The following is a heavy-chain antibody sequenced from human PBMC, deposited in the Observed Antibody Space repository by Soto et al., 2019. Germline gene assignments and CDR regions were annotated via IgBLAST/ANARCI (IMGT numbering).Heavy chain of an antibody. D-gene: IGHD3-10*01. CDR2: ISGSGGST. Sequence: EVQLLESGGGLVQPGGSLRLSCAASGFTFSSYAMSWVRQAPGKGLEWVSAISGSGGSTYYADSVKGRFTISRDNSKHTLYLQMNSLRAEDTAVYYCAKDLLTMVRGVAYYYYGMDVWGQGTTVTVSS. CDR3: AKDLLTMVRGVAYYYYGMDV. CDR1: GFTFSSYA. J-gene: IGHJ6*02. V-gene: IGHV3-23*01.